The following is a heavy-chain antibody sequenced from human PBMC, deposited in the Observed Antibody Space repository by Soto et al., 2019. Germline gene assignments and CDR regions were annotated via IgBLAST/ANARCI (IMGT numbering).Heavy chain of an antibody. V-gene: IGHV4-59*08. CDR3: ASHKVYGDYHFDY. CDR1: GGSISSSF. J-gene: IGHJ4*02. D-gene: IGHD4-17*01. CDR2: IYSSGNT. Sequence: SETLSLTCTVSGGSISSSFWNWVRQPPGKGLEWIGYIYSSGNTNYNPSLKSRVTMSVDTSKNQFSLKLSSVTAADTAVYYCASHKVYGDYHFDYWGQGTLVTVSS.